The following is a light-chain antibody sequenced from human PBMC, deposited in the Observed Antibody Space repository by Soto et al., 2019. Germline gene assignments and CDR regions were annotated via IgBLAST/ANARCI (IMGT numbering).Light chain of an antibody. CDR2: KAS. J-gene: IGKJ1*01. CDR1: QTISSW. Sequence: DIKMTQSPSTLSGSVGDRVTITCRASQTISSWLAWYQQKPGKAPKLLIYKASTLKSGVPSRFSGSGSGTEFTLTISSLQSEDFAIYYCQHYYNWPRTFGQGTKVDI. CDR3: QHYYNWPRT. V-gene: IGKV1-5*03.